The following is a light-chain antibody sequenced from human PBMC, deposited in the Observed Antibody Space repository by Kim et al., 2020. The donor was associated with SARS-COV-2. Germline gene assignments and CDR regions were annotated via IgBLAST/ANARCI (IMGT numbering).Light chain of an antibody. Sequence: ASVGDRVTITCRASQGISNYLAGYQQKPGKVPKLLIYAASTLQSGVPSRFSGSVSGTDFTLTISSLQPEDVATYYCQKYNSAPRTFGQGTKVDIK. J-gene: IGKJ1*01. V-gene: IGKV1-27*01. CDR3: QKYNSAPRT. CDR2: AAS. CDR1: QGISNY.